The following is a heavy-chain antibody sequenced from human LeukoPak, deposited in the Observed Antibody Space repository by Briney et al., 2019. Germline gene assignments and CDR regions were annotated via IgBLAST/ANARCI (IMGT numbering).Heavy chain of an antibody. CDR3: ARGSYSSGWAGDAFDI. J-gene: IGHJ3*02. D-gene: IGHD6-19*01. CDR2: MNPNSGNT. CDR1: GYTFTSYD. V-gene: IGHV1-8*01. Sequence: GASVKVSCKASGYTFTSYDINWVRQATGQGLEWMGWMNPNSGNTGYAQKFQGRVTMTRDTSISTAYMELSRLRSDDTAVYYCARGSYSSGWAGDAFDIWGQGTMVTVSS.